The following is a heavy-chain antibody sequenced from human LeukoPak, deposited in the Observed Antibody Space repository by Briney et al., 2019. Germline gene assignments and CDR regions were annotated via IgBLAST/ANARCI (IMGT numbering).Heavy chain of an antibody. D-gene: IGHD3-22*01. CDR2: ISAYNGNT. Sequence: GASVKVSCKASGYTFTGYYMHWVRQAPGQGLEWMGWISAYNGNTNYAQKLQGRVTMTTDTSTSTAYMELRSLRSDDTAVYYCARERDATMIVPSTPWGQGTLVTVSS. V-gene: IGHV1-18*04. CDR3: ARERDATMIVPSTP. CDR1: GYTFTGYY. J-gene: IGHJ5*02.